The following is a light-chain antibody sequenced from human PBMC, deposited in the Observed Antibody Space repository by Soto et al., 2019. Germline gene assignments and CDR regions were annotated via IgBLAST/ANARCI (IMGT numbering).Light chain of an antibody. CDR2: YDS. Sequence: YELTQSPSVSVAPEKTATITCGGNNIGNKRVHWYRQKPGQAPVLLISYDSDRPSGIPERFSGSNSGNTATLTISRVEAGDEADYYCQVWDIMTDNYVFGSGTKVTVL. J-gene: IGLJ1*01. CDR3: QVWDIMTDNYV. CDR1: NIGNKR. V-gene: IGLV3-21*04.